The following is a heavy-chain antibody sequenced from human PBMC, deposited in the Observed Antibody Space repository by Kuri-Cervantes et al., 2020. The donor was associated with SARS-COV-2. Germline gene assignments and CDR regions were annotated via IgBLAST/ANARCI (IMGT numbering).Heavy chain of an antibody. D-gene: IGHD5-18*01. CDR2: INHSGST. Sequence: ESLKISCAVYGGSFSGYYWSWIRQPPGKGLEWIGEINHSGSTNYNPSLKSRVTVPVDTSKNQFSLKLSSVTAADTAVYYCARESIVDTAMVQDWYFDLWGRGTLVTVSS. J-gene: IGHJ2*01. CDR1: GGSFSGYY. CDR3: ARESIVDTAMVQDWYFDL. V-gene: IGHV4-34*01.